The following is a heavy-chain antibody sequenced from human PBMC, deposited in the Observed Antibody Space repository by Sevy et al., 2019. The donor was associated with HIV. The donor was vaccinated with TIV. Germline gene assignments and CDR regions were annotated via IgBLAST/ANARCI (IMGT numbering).Heavy chain of an antibody. CDR1: GFTFSGYG. J-gene: IGHJ3*02. Sequence: GGSLRLSCAASGFTFSGYGMHWVRQAPGKGLEWVAVIWNDRGKKHNADSGKGRFTIPRENSKNTLYLQMNSLRAEDTAVYYCASLPNNYYDSSGSSGDDAFDIWGQGTMVTVSS. CDR3: ASLPNNYYDSSGSSGDDAFDI. V-gene: IGHV3-33*01. D-gene: IGHD3-22*01. CDR2: IWNDRGKK.